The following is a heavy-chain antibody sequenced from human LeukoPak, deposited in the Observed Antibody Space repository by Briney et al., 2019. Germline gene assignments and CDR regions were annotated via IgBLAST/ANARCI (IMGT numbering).Heavy chain of an antibody. CDR1: GFTFSSYG. V-gene: IGHV3-21*01. J-gene: IGHJ4*02. CDR3: ARDRSKSVGNSYFDY. Sequence: AGGSLRLSCAASGFTFSSYGMSWVRQAPGKGLEWVSSISSSSSYIHYADSVKGRFTSSRDNAKNSLYLQMNSLRAEDMAVYYCARDRSKSVGNSYFDYWGQGTLVTVSS. CDR2: ISSSSSYI. D-gene: IGHD2-2*01.